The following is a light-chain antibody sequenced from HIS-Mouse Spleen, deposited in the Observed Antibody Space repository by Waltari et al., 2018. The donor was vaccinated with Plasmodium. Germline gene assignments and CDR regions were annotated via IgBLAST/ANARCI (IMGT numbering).Light chain of an antibody. CDR2: EVS. J-gene: IGLJ1*01. V-gene: IGLV2-14*01. CDR3: SSYTSSSTPHYV. Sequence: QSALTQPASVSGSPGQSITISCTGTSSDVGGYNYVSWYPQHPGKAPKLMIYEVSNRPSGVSNRFSGSKSGNTASLTISGLQAEDEADYYCSSYTSSSTPHYVFGTGTKVTVL. CDR1: SSDVGGYNY.